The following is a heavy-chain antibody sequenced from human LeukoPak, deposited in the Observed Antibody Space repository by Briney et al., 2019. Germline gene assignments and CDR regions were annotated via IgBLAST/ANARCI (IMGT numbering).Heavy chain of an antibody. Sequence: SVKVSCKASGGTFSSYAISWVRQAPGQGLEWMGGIIPIFGTANYAQKFQGRVTITADKSTSTAYMELSSLRSDDTAVYYCARGAATPVSRYYYYMDVWGKGTTVTVSS. V-gene: IGHV1-69*06. D-gene: IGHD2-15*01. CDR3: ARGAATPVSRYYYYMDV. CDR2: IIPIFGTA. J-gene: IGHJ6*03. CDR1: GGTFSSYA.